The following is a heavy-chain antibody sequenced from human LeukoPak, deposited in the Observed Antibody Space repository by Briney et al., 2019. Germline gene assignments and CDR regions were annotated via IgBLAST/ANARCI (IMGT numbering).Heavy chain of an antibody. CDR1: GGSVSGSY. D-gene: IGHD2-15*01. J-gene: IGHJ4*02. CDR3: ARDVVGAPDDY. CDR2: IYIYGTT. V-gene: IGHV4-4*07. Sequence: SETLSLTCTVSGGSVSGSYWSWIRQSAGKGLEWIGRIYIYGTTNYNPSLKSRVTMSVGTSKNQLSLKLTSVTAADTAVYYRARDVVGAPDDYWGQGILVTVSS.